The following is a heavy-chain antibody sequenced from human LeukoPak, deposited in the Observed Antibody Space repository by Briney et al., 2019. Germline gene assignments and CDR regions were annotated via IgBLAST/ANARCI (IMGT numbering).Heavy chain of an antibody. CDR2: VSGSGGST. CDR1: GFTFSSYA. D-gene: IGHD3-9*01. J-gene: IGHJ4*02. CDR3: AKGYSDWLSDFDY. Sequence: PGGSLRLSCAAPGFTFSSYAMSWVRQAPGKGLEWVSSVSGSGGSTYYADSVKGRFTISRDNSKNTLYLQMNRLRAEDTAVYYCAKGYSDWLSDFDYWGQGTLVTVSS. V-gene: IGHV3-23*01.